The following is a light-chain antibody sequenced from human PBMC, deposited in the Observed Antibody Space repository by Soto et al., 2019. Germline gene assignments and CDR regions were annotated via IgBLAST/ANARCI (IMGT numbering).Light chain of an antibody. CDR3: SSYTSSSLYV. CDR1: SSDVGGSNY. Sequence: QSVLTQPASVSGSPGQSITISCTGTSSDVGGSNYVSWYQQLPGKAPKLMIYDVSDRPSGVSNRFSGSKSGNTASPTISGLQAEDEADYYCSSYTSSSLYVFGTGTKLTVL. J-gene: IGLJ1*01. V-gene: IGLV2-14*01. CDR2: DVS.